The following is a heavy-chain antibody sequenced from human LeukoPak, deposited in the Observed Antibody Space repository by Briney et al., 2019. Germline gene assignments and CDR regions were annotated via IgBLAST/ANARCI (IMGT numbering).Heavy chain of an antibody. D-gene: IGHD3-10*01. J-gene: IGHJ5*02. CDR3: ARGHGSGSANYFDP. Sequence: ASVKVSCKASGYTFTSYDMHWVRQAPGQGLEWMGIINSSGGSTSYAQKFGGRVTMTRDMSTSTFYLELSSLRSEDTAVYYCARGHGSGSANYFDPWGQGTLVTVSS. V-gene: IGHV1-46*01. CDR1: GYTFTSYD. CDR2: INSSGGST.